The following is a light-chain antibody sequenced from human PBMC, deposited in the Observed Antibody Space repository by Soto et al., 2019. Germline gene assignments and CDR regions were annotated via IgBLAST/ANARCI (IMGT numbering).Light chain of an antibody. CDR3: QSYDSSLSGSV. CDR2: GNS. CDR1: NSNIGAGYD. V-gene: IGLV1-40*01. Sequence: QSVLTQPPSVSGAPGQRVTISCTGTNSNIGAGYDVHWYRHLPGTAPKLLMYGNSNRPGGVPDRFSGSKSGTSASLAITGLQAEDEADYYCQSYDSSLSGSVFGGGTKLTVL. J-gene: IGLJ3*02.